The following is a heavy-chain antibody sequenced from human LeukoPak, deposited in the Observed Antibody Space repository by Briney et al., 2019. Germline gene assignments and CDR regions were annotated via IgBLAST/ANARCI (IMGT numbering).Heavy chain of an antibody. CDR2: INPNSGGT. V-gene: IGHV1-2*02. CDR1: GYTFTGYY. Sequence: ASVKVSCKASGYTFTGYYMHWVRQAPGQGLEWMGWINPNSGGTNYAQKFQGRVTMTRDTSISTAYMELSRLRSDDTAVYYCARDLRSGSGSYLPFDYWGQGTLVTVSS. CDR3: ARDLRSGSGSYLPFDY. J-gene: IGHJ4*02. D-gene: IGHD3-10*01.